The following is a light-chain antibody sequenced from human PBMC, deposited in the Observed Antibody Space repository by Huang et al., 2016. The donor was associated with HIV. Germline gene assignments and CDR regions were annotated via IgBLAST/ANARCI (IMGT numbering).Light chain of an antibody. CDR2: DAS. J-gene: IGKJ2*01. V-gene: IGKV1-33*01. CDR1: QDISHY. CDR3: QQYDDLLYT. Sequence: DIQMTQSPSSLSASVGDTVTITCQASQDISHYLNWYQQKPGRAPTVLIYDASNLETGVPSRFTGSGSGTDFTFSISSLQPEDVATYYCQQYDDLLYTFGQGTKLEIK.